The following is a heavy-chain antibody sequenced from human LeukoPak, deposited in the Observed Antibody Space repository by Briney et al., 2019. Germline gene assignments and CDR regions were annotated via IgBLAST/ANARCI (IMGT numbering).Heavy chain of an antibody. CDR2: INSDGSST. CDR3: ARGSGWHRNAFDI. Sequence: KTGGSLRLSCAASGFTFSSYWMHWVRQAPGKGLVWVSRINSDGSSTSYADSVKGRFTISRDNAKNTLYLQMNSLRAEDTAVYYCARGSGWHRNAFDIWGEGTMVTVSS. J-gene: IGHJ3*02. CDR1: GFTFSSYW. D-gene: IGHD6-19*01. V-gene: IGHV3-74*01.